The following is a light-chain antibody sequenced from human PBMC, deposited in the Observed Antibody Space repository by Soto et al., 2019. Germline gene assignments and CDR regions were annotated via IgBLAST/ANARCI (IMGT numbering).Light chain of an antibody. J-gene: IGKJ2*01. Sequence: DIQMTQSPSTLSASVEDRVTITCRASQSISAWLAWYQQKPGKAPKLLVYKASTLETGVPSRFSGSGSGTEFTLTISSLQPGDFATYYCHQYHKFPYTFGQGTKLEIK. CDR2: KAS. CDR3: HQYHKFPYT. V-gene: IGKV1-5*03. CDR1: QSISAW.